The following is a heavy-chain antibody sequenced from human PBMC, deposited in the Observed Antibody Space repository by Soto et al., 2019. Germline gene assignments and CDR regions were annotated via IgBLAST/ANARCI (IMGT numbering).Heavy chain of an antibody. V-gene: IGHV3-48*01. CDR1: GFTFSSYS. D-gene: IGHD2-15*01. CDR2: ISSGSSTI. Sequence: PGGSLRLSCAASGFTFSSYSMNWVRQTPGKGLEWVSYISSGSSTIYYADSVKGRFTISRDNAKNSLYLQMNSLTAEDTAVYYCAGVRRGSYDCWGQGTLVTVSS. CDR3: AGVRRGSYDC. J-gene: IGHJ4*02.